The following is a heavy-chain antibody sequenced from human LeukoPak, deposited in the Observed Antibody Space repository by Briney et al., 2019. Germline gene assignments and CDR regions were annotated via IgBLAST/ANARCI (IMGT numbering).Heavy chain of an antibody. Sequence: RASETLSLTCTVSGGSISSYYWSWIRQPPGKGLEWIGYIYYSGSTNYNPSLKSRVTISVDTSKNQFSLKLSSVTAADTAVYYCARQKSGWEPAPYYGMDVWGQGTTVTVSS. V-gene: IGHV4-59*08. CDR2: IYYSGST. CDR3: ARQKSGWEPAPYYGMDV. CDR1: GGSISSYY. J-gene: IGHJ6*02. D-gene: IGHD1-14*01.